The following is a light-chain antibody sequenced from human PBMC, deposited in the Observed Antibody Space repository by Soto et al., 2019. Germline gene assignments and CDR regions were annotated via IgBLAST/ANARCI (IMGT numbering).Light chain of an antibody. Sequence: EIVLTQSPATLSLSPGERATLFCGASQSVRSSYLAWYQQKPGLAPRLLIYDASSRAAGIPDRFSGSGCGADFILTISRLEPEDFAVYYCQQYGSSPFTFGPGTKLDIK. CDR1: QSVRSSY. CDR3: QQYGSSPFT. J-gene: IGKJ3*01. V-gene: IGKV3D-20*01. CDR2: DAS.